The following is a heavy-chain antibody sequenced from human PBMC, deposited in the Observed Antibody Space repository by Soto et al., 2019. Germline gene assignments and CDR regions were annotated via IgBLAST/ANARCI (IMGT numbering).Heavy chain of an antibody. J-gene: IGHJ6*03. CDR1: GGSISSGGYY. Sequence: SETLSLTCTVSGGSISSGGYYWSWIRQHPGKGLEWIGYIYYSGSTYYNPSLKSRVTISVDTSKNQFSLKLSSVTAADTAVYYCARVVPAYGDPYYYYYYMDVWGKGTTVTVSS. V-gene: IGHV4-31*03. D-gene: IGHD4-17*01. CDR3: ARVVPAYGDPYYYYYYMDV. CDR2: IYYSGST.